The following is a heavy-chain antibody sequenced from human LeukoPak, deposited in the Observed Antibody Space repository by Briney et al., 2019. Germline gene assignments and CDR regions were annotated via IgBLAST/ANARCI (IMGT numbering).Heavy chain of an antibody. Sequence: SETLSLTCTVSGGSISSYYWSWIRQPPGKGLEWIGYIYYSGSTNYNPSLKSRVTISVDTSKNQFSLKLSSVTAADTAVYYCARGGDGDAYNSPKFDYWGQGTLVTVSS. D-gene: IGHD5-24*01. CDR3: ARGGDGDAYNSPKFDY. CDR1: GGSISSYY. CDR2: IYYSGST. V-gene: IGHV4-59*01. J-gene: IGHJ4*02.